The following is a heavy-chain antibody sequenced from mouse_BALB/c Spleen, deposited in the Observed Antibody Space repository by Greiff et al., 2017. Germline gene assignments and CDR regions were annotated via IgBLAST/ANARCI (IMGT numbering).Heavy chain of an antibody. CDR1: GFTFSSYG. CDR3: ARGGITTRFDY. J-gene: IGHJ2*01. D-gene: IGHD2-4*01. CDR2: INSNGGST. V-gene: IGHV5-6-3*01. Sequence: EVHLVESGGGLVQPGGSLKLSCAASGFTFSSYGMSWVRQTPDKRLELVTTINSNGGSTYYPDSVKGRFTISRDNAKNTLYLQMSSLKSEDTAMYYCARGGITTRFDYWGQGTTLTVSS.